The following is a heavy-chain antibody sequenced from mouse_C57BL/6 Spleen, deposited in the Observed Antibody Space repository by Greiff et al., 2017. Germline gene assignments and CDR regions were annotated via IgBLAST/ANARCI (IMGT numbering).Heavy chain of an antibody. CDR2: IRLKSDNYAT. V-gene: IGHV6-3*01. D-gene: IGHD1-1*01. CDR1: GFTFSNYW. J-gene: IGHJ2*01. CDR3: TAGSSLFDD. Sequence: EVKLVESGGGLVQPGGSMKLSCVASGFTFSNYWMNWVRQSPEKGLEWVAQIRLKSDNYATHYAESVKGRFTISRDDSKSSVYLKMNNLRAEDTGIYYCTAGSSLFDDWGQGTTLTVSS.